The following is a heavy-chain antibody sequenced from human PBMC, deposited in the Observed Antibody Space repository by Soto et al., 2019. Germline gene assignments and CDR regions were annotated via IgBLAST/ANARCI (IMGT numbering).Heavy chain of an antibody. D-gene: IGHD2-15*01. Sequence: QVQLVESGGGVVQPGGSLRLSCAASGFTFRSYAMHWVRQAPGKGLECVAVIAYDGSNKFYRDYVRGRFTISRDNSENTLYLQINSLRYEDTAVYYCARGDREDIAVVIGVRPGEYGVDVWGQGTTVTVSS. CDR2: IAYDGSNK. CDR3: ARGDREDIAVVIGVRPGEYGVDV. V-gene: IGHV3-30-3*01. J-gene: IGHJ6*02. CDR1: GFTFRSYA.